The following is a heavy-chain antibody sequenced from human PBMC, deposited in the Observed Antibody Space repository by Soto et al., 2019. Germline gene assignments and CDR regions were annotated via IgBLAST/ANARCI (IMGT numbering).Heavy chain of an antibody. D-gene: IGHD5-12*01. CDR3: ATRAAQVATTVYGMDV. Sequence: QVQLQESGPGLVKPSETLSLTCTVSGGSISSYCWCWIRQPPGKGLGWIGYRYYSGSTSYNPSLKSRVNMSVDTSKNQFSLKLSSVTAADTAVYYCATRAAQVATTVYGMDVWGQGTTVTVFS. CDR2: RYYSGST. V-gene: IGHV4-59*01. J-gene: IGHJ6*02. CDR1: GGSISSYC.